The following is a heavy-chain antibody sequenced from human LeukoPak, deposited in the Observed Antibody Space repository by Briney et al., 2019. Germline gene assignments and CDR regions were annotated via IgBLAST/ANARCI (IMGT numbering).Heavy chain of an antibody. J-gene: IGHJ4*02. D-gene: IGHD4-11*01. V-gene: IGHV4-34*01. CDR2: INHSGST. CDR1: GGSFSGYY. CDR3: ARDRDSNYFGY. Sequence: PSETLSLTCAVYGGSFSGYYWSWIRQPPGKGLEWIGEINHSGSTNYNPSLKSRVTISVDTSKNQFSLKLSSVTAADTAVYYCARDRDSNYFGYWGQGTLVTVSS.